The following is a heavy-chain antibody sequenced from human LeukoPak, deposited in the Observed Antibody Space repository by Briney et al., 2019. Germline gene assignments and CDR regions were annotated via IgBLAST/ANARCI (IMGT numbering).Heavy chain of an antibody. D-gene: IGHD3-3*01. Sequence: SETLSLTCAVYGGSFSGYYWSWIRQPPGKGLEWIGEINHNGSTNYNPSLKSRVTISVDTSKNQFSLKLSSVTAADTAVYYCARGTYDFWSGYYTYWGQGTLVTVSS. CDR1: GGSFSGYY. CDR3: ARGTYDFWSGYYTY. CDR2: INHNGST. J-gene: IGHJ4*02. V-gene: IGHV4-34*01.